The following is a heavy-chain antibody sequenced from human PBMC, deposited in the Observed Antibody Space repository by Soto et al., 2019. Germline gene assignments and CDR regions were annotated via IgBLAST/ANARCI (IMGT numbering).Heavy chain of an antibody. CDR3: ARGCSSASCYTGFDP. CDR2: IYYSGKT. V-gene: IGHV4-30-2*01. J-gene: IGHJ5*02. CDR1: GGSISSGPYS. D-gene: IGHD2-2*02. Sequence: SETLSLTCTVSGGSISSGPYSWSWIRQPPGKGLEWLGYIYYSGKTDYNPSLRSRVTISVDRSKNQFSLILTSVTAADSAVYFCARGCSSASCYTGFDPWGQGNLVTVSS.